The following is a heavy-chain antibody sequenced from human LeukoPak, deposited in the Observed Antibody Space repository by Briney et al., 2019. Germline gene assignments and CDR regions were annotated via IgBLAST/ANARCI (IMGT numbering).Heavy chain of an antibody. V-gene: IGHV4-31*01. CDR3: ARVDYYGSGNYFDY. CDR2: IYYSGST. CDR1: GGSISSGDYY. Sequence: SETLSLTCTVSGGSISSGDYYWSWIRQHPGKGLEWIGYIYYSGSTYYNPSLESQVTISVDTSKNQFSLKLSSVTAADTAVYYCARVDYYGSGNYFDYWGQGTLVTASS. J-gene: IGHJ4*02. D-gene: IGHD3-10*01.